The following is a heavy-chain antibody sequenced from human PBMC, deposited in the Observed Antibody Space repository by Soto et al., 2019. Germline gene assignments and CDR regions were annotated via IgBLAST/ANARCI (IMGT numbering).Heavy chain of an antibody. Sequence: SETLSLTCAVSGYSISSGYYWGWIRQPPGKGLEWIVSIYHSGSTYYNPSLKSRVTISVDTSKNQFSLKLSSVTAADTAVYYCARAEAPAMVDYWGQGTLVTVSS. J-gene: IGHJ4*02. CDR2: IYHSGST. CDR3: ARAEAPAMVDY. CDR1: GYSISSGYY. V-gene: IGHV4-38-2*01. D-gene: IGHD5-18*01.